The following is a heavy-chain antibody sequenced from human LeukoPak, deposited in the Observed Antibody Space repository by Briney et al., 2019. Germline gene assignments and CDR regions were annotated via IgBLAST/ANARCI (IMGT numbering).Heavy chain of an antibody. D-gene: IGHD6-13*01. V-gene: IGHV4-39*01. Sequence: SETLSLTCTVSGGSISSTSYYWGWIRQPPGKGLEYIGSIYYGGSTYYKSSLKSRVTISVDTSRNQFSLKLSSVTAADTAVYYCARLGRGRSSWFGPFDYWGQGTLVTVSS. J-gene: IGHJ4*02. CDR2: IYYGGST. CDR1: GGSISSTSYY. CDR3: ARLGRGRSSWFGPFDY.